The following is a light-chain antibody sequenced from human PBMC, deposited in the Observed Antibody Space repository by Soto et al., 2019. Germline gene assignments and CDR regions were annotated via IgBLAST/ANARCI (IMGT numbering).Light chain of an antibody. CDR1: SSNIGSAY. J-gene: IGLJ2*01. Sequence: QSVLTQPPSASGTPGQTVTIFGSGSSSNIGSAYIYWYQHLPGTAPKLLIYRNNQRPSGVPDRFSASKSGTSASLAISGLRSEDDADYYCAAWDDSLVVFGGGTKVTVL. CDR2: RNN. V-gene: IGLV1-47*01. CDR3: AAWDDSLVV.